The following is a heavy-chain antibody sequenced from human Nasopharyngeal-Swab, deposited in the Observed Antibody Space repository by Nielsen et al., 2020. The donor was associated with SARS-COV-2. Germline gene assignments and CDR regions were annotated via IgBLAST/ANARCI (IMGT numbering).Heavy chain of an antibody. V-gene: IGHV3-74*01. CDR2: INSEGSST. Sequence: GESLKTPCAASGFTLSGYRMHWVRQAPGKGLVWVSRINSEGSSTTYADSVKGRFTITRDNAKNALYQQMNSLRAEDTVVYYCTRAPGSGWILNCWGQGTVVTVSS. CDR1: GFTLSGYR. J-gene: IGHJ4*02. CDR3: TRAPGSGWILNC. D-gene: IGHD6-19*01.